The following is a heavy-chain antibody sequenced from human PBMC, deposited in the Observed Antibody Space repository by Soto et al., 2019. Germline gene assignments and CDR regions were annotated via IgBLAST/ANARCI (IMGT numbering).Heavy chain of an antibody. J-gene: IGHJ6*02. CDR1: GGTFSSYA. CDR3: ARHTYYDILTGYYSYYYGMDV. V-gene: IGHV1-69*13. Sequence: GASVKVSCKASGGTFSSYAISWVRQAPGQGLEWMGGIIPIFGTANYAQKFQGRVTITADESTSTAYMELSSLRSEDTAVYYCARHTYYDILTGYYSYYYGMDVWGQGTTVTGLL. CDR2: IIPIFGTA. D-gene: IGHD3-9*01.